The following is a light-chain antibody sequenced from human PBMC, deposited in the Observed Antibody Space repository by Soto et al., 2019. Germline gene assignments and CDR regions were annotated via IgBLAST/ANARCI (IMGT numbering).Light chain of an antibody. CDR3: QQYNSWLWT. V-gene: IGKV3-15*01. J-gene: IGKJ1*01. CDR1: QSVSSN. CDR2: GAS. Sequence: EIVMSQSPVTLSVSPGEGATLSWRASQSVSSNLAWYQQKPGQAPRLLIYGASTRATGIPARFSGSGSGTEFTLIISSLQSEDSAVYYCQQYNSWLWTFGQGTKVDIK.